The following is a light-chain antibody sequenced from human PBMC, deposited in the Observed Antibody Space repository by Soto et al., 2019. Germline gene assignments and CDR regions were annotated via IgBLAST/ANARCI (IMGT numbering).Light chain of an antibody. CDR3: QSYDSSLSGPVV. CDR2: GNS. V-gene: IGLV1-40*01. CDR1: SSNLGAGYD. J-gene: IGLJ2*01. Sequence: QAVLTQPPSVSGAPGQRVTISCTGSSSNLGAGYDVHWYQHFPGTAPKLLIYGNSNRPSGVPDRFSGSKSGTSASLAITGLQAEDEADYYCQSYDSSLSGPVVFGGGTKVTVL.